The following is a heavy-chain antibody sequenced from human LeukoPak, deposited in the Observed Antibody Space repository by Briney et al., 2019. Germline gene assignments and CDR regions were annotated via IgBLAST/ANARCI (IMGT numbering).Heavy chain of an antibody. D-gene: IGHD3-22*01. J-gene: IGHJ3*02. CDR1: GYTFTSYA. CDR3: ARDDRYYYDSSGYDPHRAFDI. V-gene: IGHV7-4-1*02. Sequence: ASVKVSCMASGYTFTSYAMNWVRQAPGQGLEWMGWINTNTGNPTYAQGFTGRFVFSLDTSVSTAYLQISSLKAEDTAVYYCARDDRYYYDSSGYDPHRAFDIWGQGTMVTVSS. CDR2: INTNTGNP.